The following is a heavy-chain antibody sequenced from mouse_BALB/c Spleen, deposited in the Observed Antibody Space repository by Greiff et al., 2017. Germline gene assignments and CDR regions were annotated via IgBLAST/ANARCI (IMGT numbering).Heavy chain of an antibody. D-gene: IGHD1-1*01. CDR3: ARPSFYGSSYGFAY. CDR2: IDPENGNT. V-gene: IGHV14-1*02. Sequence: VQLQQSGAELVRPGALVKLSCKASGFNIKDYYMHWVKQRPEQGLEWIGWIDPENGNTIYDPKFQGKASITADTSSNTAYLQLSSLTSEDTAVYYCARPSFYGSSYGFAYWGQGTLVTVSA. J-gene: IGHJ3*01. CDR1: GFNIKDYY.